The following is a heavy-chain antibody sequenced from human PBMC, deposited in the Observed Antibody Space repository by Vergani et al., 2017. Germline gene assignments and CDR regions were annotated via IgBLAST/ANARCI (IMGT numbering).Heavy chain of an antibody. Sequence: QVQLVESGGGVVQPGGSLRLSCAASGFTFGNHGLHWVRQAPGKGLEWVAFIRYDGSNKYYADSVKGRFTISRDNSKNTLYLQMNSLRAEDTAVYYCAKDFLRVVVAAPSYGMDVWGQGTTVTVSS. D-gene: IGHD2-15*01. CDR2: IRYDGSNK. J-gene: IGHJ6*02. V-gene: IGHV3-30*02. CDR3: AKDFLRVVVAAPSYGMDV. CDR1: GFTFGNHG.